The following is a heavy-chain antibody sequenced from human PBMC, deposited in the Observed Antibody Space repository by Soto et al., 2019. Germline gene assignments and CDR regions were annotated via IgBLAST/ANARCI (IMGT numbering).Heavy chain of an antibody. CDR3: APKRGSYFDS. CDR2: ISDSGSDT. Sequence: PGGSLRLSCAASGFTFSTYAMSWVRQAPGKGLEWVSTISDSGSDTFYADSVKGRFTISRDNSKNTLSLQMNSLRAEDTAVYYWAPKRGSYFDSWGQETRVTVS. V-gene: IGHV3-23*01. CDR1: GFTFSTYA. D-gene: IGHD3-16*01. J-gene: IGHJ4*02.